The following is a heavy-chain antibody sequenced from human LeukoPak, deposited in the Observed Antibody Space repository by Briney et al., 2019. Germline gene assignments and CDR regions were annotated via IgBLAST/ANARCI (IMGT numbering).Heavy chain of an antibody. CDR3: ARDKRIQLWLPDY. J-gene: IGHJ4*02. V-gene: IGHV1-3*01. D-gene: IGHD5-18*01. CDR2: INAGNGNT. Sequence: ASVKVSCKASGYTFTSYAMHWVRQAPGQRLEWMGWINAGNGNTKYSQKFQGRVTITRDTSASTAYMELSSLRSEDTAVNYCARDKRIQLWLPDYWGQGTLVTVSS. CDR1: GYTFTSYA.